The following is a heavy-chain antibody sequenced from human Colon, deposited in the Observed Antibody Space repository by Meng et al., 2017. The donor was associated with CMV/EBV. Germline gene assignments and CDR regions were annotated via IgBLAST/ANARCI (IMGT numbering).Heavy chain of an antibody. Sequence: GGSLRLSCVASGFSFSDYEMNWVRQAPGKGLEWVSYITTSGSSIHYAASVRGRFTISRDNAQNSLFLHMDSLRAEDTAVYYCAREKEGVVGRDAFDIWGQGTMVTVSS. CDR2: ITTSGSSI. D-gene: IGHD1-26*01. V-gene: IGHV3-48*03. CDR1: GFSFSDYE. CDR3: AREKEGVVGRDAFDI. J-gene: IGHJ3*02.